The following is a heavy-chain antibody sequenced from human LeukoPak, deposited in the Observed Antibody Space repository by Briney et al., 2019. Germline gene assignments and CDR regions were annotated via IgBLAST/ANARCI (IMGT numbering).Heavy chain of an antibody. J-gene: IGHJ4*03. CDR2: ISKTSLYI. CDR1: GFTFSSYS. V-gene: IGHV3-21*01. Sequence: GGSLRLSCAASGFTFSSYSMNWLRQAPGTGLEWVSAISKTSLYIYYADSLQGRFAISIHNVKQSLSLEVNGLRAQPTGVYYFPLNPGANIAVAGTLYSWGDGTLVTVSS. CDR3: PLNPGANIAVAGTLYS. D-gene: IGHD6-19*01.